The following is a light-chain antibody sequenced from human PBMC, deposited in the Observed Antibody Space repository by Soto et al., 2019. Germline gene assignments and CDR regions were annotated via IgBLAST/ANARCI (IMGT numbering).Light chain of an antibody. CDR2: GGT. Sequence: QSVLTQPASVSGSPGQSITISCTGTSSDVGSYNLVSWYQQHPGKAPKLMIYGGTKRPSGVSNRFSGSKSGNTASLTISGLQAEDEADYYCCSYTSTNSRVFGGGTKLTVL. CDR1: SSDVGSYNL. V-gene: IGLV2-14*02. CDR3: CSYTSTNSRV. J-gene: IGLJ3*02.